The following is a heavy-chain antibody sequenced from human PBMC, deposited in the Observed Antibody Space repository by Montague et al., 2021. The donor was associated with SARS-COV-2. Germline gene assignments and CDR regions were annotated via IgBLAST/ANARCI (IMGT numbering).Heavy chain of an antibody. CDR2: TYYRSKWYN. V-gene: IGHV6-1*01. J-gene: IGHJ4*02. CDR3: ARTSASSDY. Sequence: CAISGDSVSRNSAAWNWIRQSPSRGLEWLGRTYYRSKWYNDYAVSVKSRITINPDTSKSQISLQLNSVTPEVTAVYYCARTSASSDYWGQGTLVTVSS. D-gene: IGHD1-26*01. CDR1: GDSVSRNSAA.